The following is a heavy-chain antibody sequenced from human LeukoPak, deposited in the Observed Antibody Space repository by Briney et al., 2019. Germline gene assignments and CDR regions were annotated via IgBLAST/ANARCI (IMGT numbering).Heavy chain of an antibody. CDR2: LNYNGGGT. Sequence: GGSLRLSCAASGFTFDDYGFSWVRQAPGKGLEWVCDLNYNGGGTDYADSVKGRFTVSRDNAKNTLYLQMNSLTADDTVLYYCARERIGGSLDYWGQGTLVTVSS. J-gene: IGHJ4*02. CDR1: GFTFDDYG. V-gene: IGHV3-20*04. D-gene: IGHD1-26*01. CDR3: ARERIGGSLDY.